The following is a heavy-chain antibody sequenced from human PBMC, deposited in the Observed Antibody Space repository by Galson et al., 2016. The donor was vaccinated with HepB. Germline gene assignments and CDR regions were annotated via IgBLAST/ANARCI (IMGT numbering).Heavy chain of an antibody. CDR3: ARDKTDDTTGYYY. Sequence: SLRLSCAASDINFSVYSIHWVRQAPGKGLEWVALIWHDGSNAVYADSVEGRFTLSRDNSKKTVYLQMNRLGVDETAVYYCARDKTDDTTGYYYWGQGTLVTVSS. J-gene: IGHJ4*02. D-gene: IGHD3-9*01. V-gene: IGHV3-33*01. CDR2: IWHDGSNA. CDR1: DINFSVYS.